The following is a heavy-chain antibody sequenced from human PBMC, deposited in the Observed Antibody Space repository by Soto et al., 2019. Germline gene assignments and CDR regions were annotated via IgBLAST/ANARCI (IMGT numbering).Heavy chain of an antibody. Sequence: PGGSLRISCPASGFTLSGYWLSWVRPAPGKGLERVANIKQDGTAKYYVDSVKGRLTISRENAKNSLYLQMNSLRAEDTAVYYCAKGYGDFVTAFDIWGQWTMVTVSS. V-gene: IGHV3-7*01. J-gene: IGHJ3*02. CDR2: IKQDGTAK. CDR1: GFTLSGYW. D-gene: IGHD4-17*01. CDR3: AKGYGDFVTAFDI.